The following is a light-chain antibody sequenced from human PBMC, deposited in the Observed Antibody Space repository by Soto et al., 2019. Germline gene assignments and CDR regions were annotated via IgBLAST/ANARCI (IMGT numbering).Light chain of an antibody. CDR1: SSDVGGYTY. CDR3: SSYTSTSTQV. CDR2: EVR. Sequence: QSALTQPASVYGPPGQSITISCTGTSSDVGGYTYVSWYQQHPGKAPKLMIYEVRNRASGVSVRFSGSKSGTTASLTISGLQAEDEADYYCSSYTSTSTQVFGTGTKLTVL. J-gene: IGLJ1*01. V-gene: IGLV2-14*01.